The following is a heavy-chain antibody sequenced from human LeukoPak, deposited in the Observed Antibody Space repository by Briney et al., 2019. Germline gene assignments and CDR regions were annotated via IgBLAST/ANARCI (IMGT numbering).Heavy chain of an antibody. CDR3: ARFFLPRGKNPFDY. CDR1: GYTFTSYG. D-gene: IGHD3-16*01. Sequence: GASVKVSCKASGYTFTSYGISWVRQAPGQGLEWMGWISAYNGNTNYAQKLQGRVTMTTDTSTSTAYMELRSLRSDDTAVYYCARFFLPRGKNPFDYWGQGTLVTVSS. CDR2: ISAYNGNT. V-gene: IGHV1-18*01. J-gene: IGHJ4*02.